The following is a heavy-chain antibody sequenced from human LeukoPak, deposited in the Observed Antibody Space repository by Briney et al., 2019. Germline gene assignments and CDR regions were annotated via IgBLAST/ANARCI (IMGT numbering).Heavy chain of an antibody. V-gene: IGHV1-69*13. J-gene: IGHJ4*02. CDR1: GGTFSSYA. Sequence: SVKVSCKASGGTFSSYAISWVRQAPGQGLEWMGGIIPIFGTANYAQKFQGRVTTTADESTSTAYMELSSLRSEDTAVYYCASGGFGELLSPYDYWGQGTLVTVSS. D-gene: IGHD3-10*01. CDR2: IIPIFGTA. CDR3: ASGGFGELLSPYDY.